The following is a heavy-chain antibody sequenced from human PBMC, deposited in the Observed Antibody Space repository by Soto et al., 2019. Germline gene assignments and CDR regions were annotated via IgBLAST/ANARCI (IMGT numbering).Heavy chain of an antibody. V-gene: IGHV4-39*01. Sequence: SETLSLSCTVSGGSISSSTYYWGWILQPPGKGLEWIGSIYYSGSTYYNPSLKSLVTISVDTSKNQFSLKLSSVTAADTAVYYCARHRLPGRISGFHGWFDPWGQGTLVTVSS. CDR3: ARHRLPGRISGFHGWFDP. CDR1: GGSISSSTYY. CDR2: IYYSGST. D-gene: IGHD2-15*01. J-gene: IGHJ5*02.